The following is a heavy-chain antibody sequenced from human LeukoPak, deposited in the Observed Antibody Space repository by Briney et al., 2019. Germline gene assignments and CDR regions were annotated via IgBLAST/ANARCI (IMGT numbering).Heavy chain of an antibody. CDR2: ISGSGGST. CDR1: GFTFSSYA. CDR3: AKGDSSSSVPYFDY. V-gene: IGHV3-23*01. J-gene: IGHJ4*02. Sequence: GGSLRLSCAASGFTFSSYAMSWVRQAPGKGLEWVSVISGSGGSTYYADSVEGRFTISRDNSKHTLYLQMNSLRAEDTAVYYCAKGDSSSSVPYFDYWGQGTLVTVSS. D-gene: IGHD6-13*01.